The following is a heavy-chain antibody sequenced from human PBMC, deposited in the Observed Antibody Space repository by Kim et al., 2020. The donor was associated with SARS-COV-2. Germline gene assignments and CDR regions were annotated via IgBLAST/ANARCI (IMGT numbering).Heavy chain of an antibody. Sequence: SETLSLTCIVSGGSISNHYWSWIRQPPGKGLEWIGYSDYRGSTNSNPSLKSRVTISVDTSKNQFSLKLSSVTAADTAVYYCARDPPGPDYSFDLWGQGTMVTVSS. CDR3: ARDPPGPDYSFDL. V-gene: IGHV4-59*11. J-gene: IGHJ3*01. CDR2: SDYRGST. D-gene: IGHD5-12*01. CDR1: GGSISNHY.